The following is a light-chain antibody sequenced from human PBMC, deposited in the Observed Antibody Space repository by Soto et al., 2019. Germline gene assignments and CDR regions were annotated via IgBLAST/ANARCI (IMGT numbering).Light chain of an antibody. V-gene: IGKV1-5*03. Sequence: EIEMTQSPSTLSSSVGDIVAITCRSTQSLNIWLAWYQQKPGKAPKLLISKASSLESGVPSRFSGSGSGTELSLTISSLQPDDFATYYCQQYKAYSYTFGQG. CDR2: KAS. CDR3: QQYKAYSYT. CDR1: QSLNIW. J-gene: IGKJ2*01.